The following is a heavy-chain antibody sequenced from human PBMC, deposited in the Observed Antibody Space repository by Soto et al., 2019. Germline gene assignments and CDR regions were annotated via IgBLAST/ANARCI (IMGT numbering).Heavy chain of an antibody. CDR3: ARDRAYDFWSGHYYYYGMDV. D-gene: IGHD3-3*01. J-gene: IGHJ6*02. Sequence: QVQLVESGGGVVQPGRSLRLSCAASGFTFSSYAMHWIRQAPGKGLEWVAVISYDGSNKYYADSVKGRFTISRDNSKNTLYLQMNSLRAEDTAVYYCARDRAYDFWSGHYYYYGMDVWGQGTTVTVSS. V-gene: IGHV3-30-3*01. CDR2: ISYDGSNK. CDR1: GFTFSSYA.